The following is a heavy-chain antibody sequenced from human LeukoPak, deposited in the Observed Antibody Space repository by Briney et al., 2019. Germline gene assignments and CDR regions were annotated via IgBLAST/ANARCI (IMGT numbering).Heavy chain of an antibody. CDR3: AMGIAAAGGRWFDP. V-gene: IGHV1-3*01. CDR1: GYTFTSYA. D-gene: IGHD6-13*01. J-gene: IGHJ5*02. Sequence: ASVKVSCKASGYTFTSYAMHWVRQAPGQRLEWMGWINAGNGNTKYSQKFQGRVTITRDTSASTAYMELSSLRSEDTAVYYRAMGIAAAGGRWFDPWGQGTLVTVSS. CDR2: INAGNGNT.